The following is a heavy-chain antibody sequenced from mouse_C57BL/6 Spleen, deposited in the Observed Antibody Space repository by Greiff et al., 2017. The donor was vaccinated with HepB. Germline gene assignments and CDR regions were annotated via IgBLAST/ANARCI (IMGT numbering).Heavy chain of an antibody. V-gene: IGHV8-8*01. CDR1: GFSLSTFGMG. CDR2: CWCDDDK. D-gene: IGHD2-5*01. J-gene: IGHJ2*01. CDR3: ARAIVTTYVHFDY. Sequence: QVTLKESGPGILQPSQSLSLTCSFSGFSLSTFGMGVGWIRPPSGEGLEWLVHCWCDDDKYYNPVLKSQPTITKDTSKNHVFLKIAHVDTADTATYYCARAIVTTYVHFDYWGQGTTLTVSS.